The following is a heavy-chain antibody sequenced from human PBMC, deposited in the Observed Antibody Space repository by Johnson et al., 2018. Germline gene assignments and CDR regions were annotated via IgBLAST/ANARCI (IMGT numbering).Heavy chain of an antibody. CDR3: ARRRNTRLDG. Sequence: VQLVQSGAEVKKPGESLKISCKGSGNTFSTYWIGWVRQMPGKGLEWMGIIYPGDSETRYSPSFQGQVTISADKSISTVYLQWSSLKASDTAIYYCARRRNTRLDGWGKGTTVTVSS. J-gene: IGHJ6*04. D-gene: IGHD2-2*02. CDR2: IYPGDSET. V-gene: IGHV5-51*03. CDR1: GNTFSTYW.